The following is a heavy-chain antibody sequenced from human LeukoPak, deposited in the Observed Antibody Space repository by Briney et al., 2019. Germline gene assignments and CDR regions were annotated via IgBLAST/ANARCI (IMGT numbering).Heavy chain of an antibody. CDR2: LSQSGGST. J-gene: IGHJ6*02. CDR3: AKVPAAPGYYSYGMDV. D-gene: IGHD2-2*01. CDR1: GFTFSSYA. Sequence: SGGSLRLSCAASGFTFSSYAMSWVRQAPGKGLEWVSGLSQSGGSTYYADSVKGRFTISRDNSKNTLYVQMNSLRAEDTAVYYCAKVPAAPGYYSYGMDVWGQGTTVTVS. V-gene: IGHV3-23*01.